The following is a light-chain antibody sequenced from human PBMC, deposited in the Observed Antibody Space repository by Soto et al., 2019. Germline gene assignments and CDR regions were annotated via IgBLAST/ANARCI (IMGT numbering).Light chain of an antibody. CDR2: QAS. J-gene: IGKJ1*01. CDR1: QSISRQ. Sequence: DIQMTQSPSTLSASVGDRVSITCRASQSISRQLAWYQQKPGKAPNLLIYQASNLETGVPSRFTGSRSGTEFTLTISSLQPDDLATYYCLQYKSYWTFGQGTKVEVK. CDR3: LQYKSYWT. V-gene: IGKV1-5*03.